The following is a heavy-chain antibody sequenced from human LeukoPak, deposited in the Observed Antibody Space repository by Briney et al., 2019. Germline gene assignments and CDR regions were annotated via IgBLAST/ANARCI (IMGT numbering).Heavy chain of an antibody. CDR3: ARVSEDIIVVVVAATGWFDP. V-gene: IGHV4-38-2*02. CDR1: GYSISSGYY. Sequence: SETLSLTCTVSGYSISSGYYWGWIRQPPGKGLEWIGSIYHSGSTYYNPSLKSRVTISVDTSKNQFSLKLSSVTAADTAVYYCARVSEDIIVVVVAATGWFDPWGQGTLVTVSS. J-gene: IGHJ5*02. D-gene: IGHD2-15*01. CDR2: IYHSGST.